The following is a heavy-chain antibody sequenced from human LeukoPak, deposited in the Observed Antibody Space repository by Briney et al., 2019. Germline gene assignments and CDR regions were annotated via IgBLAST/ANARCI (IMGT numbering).Heavy chain of an antibody. Sequence: HPGGSLRLSCSASGFTFRSYGMHWVRQAPGKGLEWVAFIRYDGSNKYYADSVKGRFTISRDNSKNTLYLQMNSLRAEDTAVYYCAKDLTAAGRSYFQHWGQGTLVTVSS. CDR1: GFTFRSYG. J-gene: IGHJ1*01. V-gene: IGHV3-30*02. CDR2: IRYDGSNK. D-gene: IGHD6-13*01. CDR3: AKDLTAAGRSYFQH.